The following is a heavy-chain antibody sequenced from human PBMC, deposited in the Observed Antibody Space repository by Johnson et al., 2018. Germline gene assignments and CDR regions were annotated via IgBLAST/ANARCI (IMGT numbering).Heavy chain of an antibody. J-gene: IGHJ3*02. Sequence: QVQLVQSGGGLVKPGGSLRLSCAASGFTFSDYDMSWIRQAPGKGLECVSYISSSGSTIYYADSVKGQFTISRDNAKNSLYLQRHSLRAEDTAVYYCAREGWKRGDAFDIWGQGTMVTVSS. D-gene: IGHD1-1*01. CDR2: ISSSGSTI. CDR1: GFTFSDYD. V-gene: IGHV3-11*01. CDR3: AREGWKRGDAFDI.